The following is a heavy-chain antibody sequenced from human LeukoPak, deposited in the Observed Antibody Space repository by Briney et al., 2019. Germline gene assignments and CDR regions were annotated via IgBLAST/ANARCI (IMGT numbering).Heavy chain of an antibody. CDR2: INHSGST. V-gene: IGHV4-34*01. Sequence: TTSETLSLTCTVSGGSISSYYWSWIRQPPGKGLEWIGEINHSGSTNYNPSLKSRVTISVDTSKNQFSLKLSSVTAADTAVYYCARGPYYYDSSGYDWGQGTLVTVSS. J-gene: IGHJ1*01. D-gene: IGHD3-22*01. CDR3: ARGPYYYDSSGYD. CDR1: GGSISSYY.